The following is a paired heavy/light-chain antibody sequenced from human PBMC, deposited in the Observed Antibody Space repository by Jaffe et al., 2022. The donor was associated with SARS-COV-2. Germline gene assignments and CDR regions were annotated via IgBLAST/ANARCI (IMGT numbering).Light chain of an antibody. CDR1: ALPKQY. V-gene: IGLV3-25*03. Sequence: SYELTQPPSVSVSPGQTARITCSGDALPKQYAYWYQQKPGQAPVLVIYKDSERPSGIPERFSGSSSGTTVTLTISGVQAEDEADYYCQSADSSGTYRVVFGGGTKLTVL. CDR3: QSADSSGTYRVV. J-gene: IGLJ2*01. CDR2: KDS.
Heavy chain of an antibody. CDR2: ISGSGGST. D-gene: IGHD3-22*01. CDR1: GFTFSSYA. CDR3: AKEGGIYDSSGYYDYYFDY. Sequence: EVQLLESGGGLVQPGGSLRLSCAASGFTFSSYAMSWVRQAPGKGLEWVSAISGSGGSTYYADSVKGRFTISRDNSKNTLYLQMNSLRAEDTAVYYCAKEGGIYDSSGYYDYYFDYWGQGTLVTVSS. J-gene: IGHJ4*02. V-gene: IGHV3-23*01.